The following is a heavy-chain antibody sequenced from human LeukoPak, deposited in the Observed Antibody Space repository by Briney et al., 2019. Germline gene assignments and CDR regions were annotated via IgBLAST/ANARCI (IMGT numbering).Heavy chain of an antibody. V-gene: IGHV1-18*01. D-gene: IGHD3-10*01. CDR1: GGTFSSYA. Sequence: GASVKVSCKASGGTFSSYAISWVRQAPGQGLEWMGWISAYNGNTNYAQKLQGRVTMTTDTSTSTAYMELRSLRSDDTAVYYCAREGDLWFGELFRRGTGMDVWGQGTTVTVSS. CDR3: AREGDLWFGELFRRGTGMDV. CDR2: ISAYNGNT. J-gene: IGHJ6*02.